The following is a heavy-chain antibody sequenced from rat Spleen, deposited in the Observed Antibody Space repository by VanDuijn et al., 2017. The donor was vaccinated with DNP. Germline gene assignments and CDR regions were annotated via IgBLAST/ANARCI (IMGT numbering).Heavy chain of an antibody. CDR1: GYTFTTYY. D-gene: IGHD1-12*02. CDR2: INTGSGGT. CDR3: ARPNYDGSYYYSYYFEY. V-gene: IGHV1-43*01. J-gene: IGHJ2*01. Sequence: QVQLRQSGAEPAKPGSSVKISCKASGYTFTTYYITWIKETTGQGLEYIGYINTGSGGTNYNEKFKGKATLTVDKSSSTAFMQLNSLTPDDSAVYYCARPNYDGSYYYSYYFEYWGQGVMVTVST.